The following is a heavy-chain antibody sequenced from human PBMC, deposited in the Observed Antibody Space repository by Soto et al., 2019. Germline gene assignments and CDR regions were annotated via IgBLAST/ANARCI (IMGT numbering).Heavy chain of an antibody. Sequence: EVQLVESGGGLVKPGGSLSSPGEALELPLRTITWIWVRQAPGKGLEWVSSISSGGSTIYYADSGKGRFTISRDNAKNSLFLQMTSLRAEDTAVYYCATSGVATGFDFWGQGTLVTVSS. J-gene: IGHJ4*02. CDR2: ISSGGSTI. CDR1: ELPLRTIT. CDR3: ATSGVATGFDF. D-gene: IGHD5-12*01. V-gene: IGHV3-21*06.